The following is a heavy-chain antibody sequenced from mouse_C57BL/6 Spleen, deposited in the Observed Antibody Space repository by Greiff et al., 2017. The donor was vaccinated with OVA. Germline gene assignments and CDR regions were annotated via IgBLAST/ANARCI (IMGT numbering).Heavy chain of an antibody. D-gene: IGHD2-4*01. CDR3: TRGYDYDWYFDV. V-gene: IGHV1-15*01. CDR1: GYTFTDYE. Sequence: QVHVKQSGAELVRPGASVTLSCKASGYTFTDYEMHWVKQTPVHGLEWIGAIDPETGGTAYNQKFKGKAILTADKSSSTAYMELRSLTSEDSAVYYCTRGYDYDWYFDVWGTGTTVTVSS. J-gene: IGHJ1*03. CDR2: IDPETGGT.